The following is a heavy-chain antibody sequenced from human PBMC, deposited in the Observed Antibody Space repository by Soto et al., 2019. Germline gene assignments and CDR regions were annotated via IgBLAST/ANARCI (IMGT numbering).Heavy chain of an antibody. D-gene: IGHD3-22*01. V-gene: IGHV3-23*01. Sequence: GVSLRLSCAASGFTFSSYAMSWVRQAPGKRLEWVSAISGSGGSTYYADSVKGRFTISRDNSKNTLYLQMNSLRAEDTAVYYCAKTKRVYDSSGYYLFDYWGQGTLVTVSS. CDR2: ISGSGGST. CDR1: GFTFSSYA. CDR3: AKTKRVYDSSGYYLFDY. J-gene: IGHJ4*02.